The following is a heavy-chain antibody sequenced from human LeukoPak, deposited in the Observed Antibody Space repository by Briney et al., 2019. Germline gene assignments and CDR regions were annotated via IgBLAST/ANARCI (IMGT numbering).Heavy chain of an antibody. CDR3: ARDYSPYYYGSGSYYNTTTTDY. Sequence: GASVKVSCKASGGTFSSYAISWVRQAPGQGLEWMGRIIPILGIANYAQKFQGRVTITADKSTSTAYMELSSLRSEDTAVYYCARDYSPYYYGSGSYYNTTTTDYWGQGTLVTVSS. D-gene: IGHD3-10*01. CDR1: GGTFSSYA. J-gene: IGHJ4*02. CDR2: IIPILGIA. V-gene: IGHV1-69*04.